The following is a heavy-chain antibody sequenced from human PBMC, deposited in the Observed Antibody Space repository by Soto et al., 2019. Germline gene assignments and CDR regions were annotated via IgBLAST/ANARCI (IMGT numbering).Heavy chain of an antibody. CDR2: ISGSGGST. D-gene: IGHD3-10*01. V-gene: IGHV3-23*01. CDR1: GFTFSSYA. CDR3: AKDRQGSGPDFDL. Sequence: EVQLLESGGGLVQPGGSLRLSCAASGFTFSSYAMNWVRQAPGKGLEWVSGISGSGGSTYYADSVKGRFTISRDNSKNTVYLQMISLRAEDTAVYYCAKDRQGSGPDFDLWGRGTLVTVSS. J-gene: IGHJ2*01.